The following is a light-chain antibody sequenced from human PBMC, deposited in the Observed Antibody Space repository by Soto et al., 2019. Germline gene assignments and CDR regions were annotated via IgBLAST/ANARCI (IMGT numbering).Light chain of an antibody. V-gene: IGKV1-9*01. CDR3: QQLNSYPPA. CDR1: QGISSY. J-gene: IGKJ1*01. CDR2: AAS. Sequence: IPLTQSPSFLSASVGDSVALTCRASQGISSYLAWYQQKPGKAPKLLIYAASTLQSGVPSRFSGSGSGTEFTLTISSLQPEDFATYYCQQLNSYPPAFGQGTKVDI.